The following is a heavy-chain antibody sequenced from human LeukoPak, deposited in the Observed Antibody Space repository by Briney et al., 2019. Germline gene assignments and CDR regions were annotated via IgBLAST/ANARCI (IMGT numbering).Heavy chain of an antibody. J-gene: IGHJ4*02. CDR1: GFTFRSYS. Sequence: PGGSLRLSFAASGFTFRSYSMNWVRQAPGKGLEWVSYISSSSSTIYYADSVKGRFNISRDNAKNSLYLQMNSLRAEDTAVYYCAIFSLDWGQGTLVTVSS. CDR3: AIFSLD. CDR2: ISSSSSTI. V-gene: IGHV3-48*04.